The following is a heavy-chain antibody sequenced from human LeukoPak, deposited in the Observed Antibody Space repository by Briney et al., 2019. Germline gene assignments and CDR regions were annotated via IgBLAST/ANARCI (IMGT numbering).Heavy chain of an antibody. D-gene: IGHD3-3*01. Sequence: GASVKVSCKASGGTFSSYAISWVRQAPGQGLEWMGGISAYNGNTNYAQKLQGRVTMTTDTSTSTAYMELRSLRSDDTAVYYCARALLEWLLDSCFDYWGQGTLVTVSS. CDR3: ARALLEWLLDSCFDY. V-gene: IGHV1-18*01. CDR2: ISAYNGNT. J-gene: IGHJ4*02. CDR1: GGTFSSYA.